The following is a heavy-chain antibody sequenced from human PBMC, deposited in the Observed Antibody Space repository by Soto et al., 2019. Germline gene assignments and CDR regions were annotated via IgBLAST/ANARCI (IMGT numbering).Heavy chain of an antibody. CDR2: INAGNGNT. Sequence: QVQLVQSGAEVKKPGASVKVSCKASGYTFTSYAMHWVRQAPGQRLEWMGWINAGNGNTKYSQKFQGRVTITRDTSASAAYMELSSLRSEDTAVYYCARALGGSGSYSDYWGQGTLVTVSS. J-gene: IGHJ4*02. CDR1: GYTFTSYA. CDR3: ARALGGSGSYSDY. V-gene: IGHV1-3*01. D-gene: IGHD3-10*01.